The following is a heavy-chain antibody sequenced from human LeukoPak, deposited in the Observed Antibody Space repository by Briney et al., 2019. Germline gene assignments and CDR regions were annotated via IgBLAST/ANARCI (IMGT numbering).Heavy chain of an antibody. CDR1: GVSLSPYY. V-gene: IGHV4-4*09. CDR2: IHTSGSN. D-gene: IGHD3-3*01. CDR3: ARLSAAVHLGAFDL. J-gene: IGHJ3*01. Sequence: PSETLSHTCAVSGVSLSPYYWAWIRQPPGKGLEWIGYIHTSGSNNQYPSLKSRVTISVDKSKNHFSLRLTSVTAADTAVYYCARLSAAVHLGAFDLWGQGTMVSVSS.